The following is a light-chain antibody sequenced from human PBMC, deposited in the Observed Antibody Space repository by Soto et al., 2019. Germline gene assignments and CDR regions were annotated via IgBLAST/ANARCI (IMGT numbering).Light chain of an antibody. CDR2: AAS. J-gene: IGKJ4*01. CDR1: QGISSY. Sequence: DIQLTQSPSFLSASVGDRVTITCRASQGISSYLAWYQQKPGKAPKLLIYAASTLQSGVPSRFSGSRSGTEFTLTISSLQPEDYATYYCQQLNSYPQTFGGGTKVEIK. V-gene: IGKV1-9*01. CDR3: QQLNSYPQT.